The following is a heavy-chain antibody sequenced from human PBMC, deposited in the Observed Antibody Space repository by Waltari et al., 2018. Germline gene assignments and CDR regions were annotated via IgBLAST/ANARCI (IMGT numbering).Heavy chain of an antibody. CDR3: AKDRICSSSTCFEGGY. CDR2: ISGSGGTT. D-gene: IGHD2-2*01. V-gene: IGHV3-23*01. Sequence: EVQLLESGGGLVQPGGSLRLSCAASGFTFSSHAMNWVRQAHGRGLEWVSAISGSGGTTYYADSVKGRFTTSRDNSKNTLYLQMNSLRAEDTAVYYCAKDRICSSSTCFEGGYWGQGTLVTVSS. J-gene: IGHJ4*02. CDR1: GFTFSSHA.